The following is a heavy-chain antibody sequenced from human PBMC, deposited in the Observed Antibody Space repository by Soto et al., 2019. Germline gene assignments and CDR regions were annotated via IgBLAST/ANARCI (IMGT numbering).Heavy chain of an antibody. CDR1: GFTFSSYA. CDR3: VKSGEGKVIAIPKVY. J-gene: IGHJ4*02. Sequence: GGSLRLSCAASGFTFSSYAMSWVRQAPGKGLEWVSAISGSGGSTYYADSVKGRFTISRDNSKNTLYLQMNSLRAEDTAVYYCVKSGEGKVIAIPKVYWGQGTLVTVSS. CDR2: ISGSGGST. V-gene: IGHV3-23*01. D-gene: IGHD2-21*01.